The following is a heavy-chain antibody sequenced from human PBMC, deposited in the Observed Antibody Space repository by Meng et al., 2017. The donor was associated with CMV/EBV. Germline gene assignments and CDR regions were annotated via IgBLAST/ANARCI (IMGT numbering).Heavy chain of an antibody. J-gene: IGHJ4*02. CDR1: GFTFSSYA. CDR3: ARDLTYSGSSPSY. D-gene: IGHD1-26*01. CDR2: ISYDGSNK. Sequence: GESLKISCAASGFTFSSYAMHWVRQAPGKGLEWVVVISYDGSNKYYADSVKGRFTISRDNSKNTLYLQMNSLRAEDTAVYYCARDLTYSGSSPSYWGQGTLVTVSS. V-gene: IGHV3-30*04.